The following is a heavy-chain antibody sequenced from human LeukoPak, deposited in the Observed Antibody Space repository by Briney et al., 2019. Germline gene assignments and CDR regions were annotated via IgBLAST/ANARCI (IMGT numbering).Heavy chain of an antibody. Sequence: SVKVSCKASGYTFTGYYMHWVRQVPGQGLEWMGWINPNSGGTSYAQKFQGRVTLTRDTSISAAYMELSRLRSDDTAVYFCARDGALYGSGSNRAPFDYWGQGTLVTVSS. V-gene: IGHV1-2*02. CDR3: ARDGALYGSGSNRAPFDY. CDR1: GYTFTGYY. D-gene: IGHD3-10*01. CDR2: INPNSGGT. J-gene: IGHJ4*02.